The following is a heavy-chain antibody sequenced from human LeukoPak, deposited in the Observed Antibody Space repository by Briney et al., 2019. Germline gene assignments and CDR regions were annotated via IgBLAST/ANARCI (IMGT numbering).Heavy chain of an antibody. J-gene: IGHJ4*02. Sequence: SETLSLTCTVSAGSINKNYWSWIRQPPGKGLEWIGYIYYSGNTNYNPSLKSRDTTSVDTSKNQFSLKLSSVTAADTAVYYCARGPWRYDYWGQGTLVTVSS. CDR2: IYYSGNT. CDR3: ARGPWRYDY. V-gene: IGHV4-59*01. D-gene: IGHD5-24*01. CDR1: AGSINKNY.